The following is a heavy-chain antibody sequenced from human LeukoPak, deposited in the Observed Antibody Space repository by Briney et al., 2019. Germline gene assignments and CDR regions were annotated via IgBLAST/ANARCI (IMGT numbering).Heavy chain of an antibody. J-gene: IGHJ4*02. CDR3: VKGLVQTTMSYSVDY. CDR2: ISSDGSKN. Sequence: GVSLRLSCAASGFTFSNYGMHWVRQTPGKGLEWVALISSDGSKNIYADSVKGRFTISRDNSKNTVYLQMNSLRAEDTAVYYCVKGLVQTTMSYSVDYWGQGALVTVSS. CDR1: GFTFSNYG. D-gene: IGHD1-1*01. V-gene: IGHV3-30*18.